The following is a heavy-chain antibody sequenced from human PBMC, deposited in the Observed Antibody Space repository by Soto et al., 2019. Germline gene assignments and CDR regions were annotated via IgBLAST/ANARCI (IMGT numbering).Heavy chain of an antibody. CDR2: IIPIFGTA. CDR1: GGTFSSYA. Sequence: GASVKVSCKASGGTFSSYAISWVRQAPGQGLEWMGGIIPIFGTANYAQKFEGRVKITADESTSTAYMELSSLRSEDTAVYYCAIDRSGYYDSSGYLAKYFDLWGRGTLDTAPQ. CDR3: AIDRSGYYDSSGYLAKYFDL. J-gene: IGHJ2*01. D-gene: IGHD3-22*01. V-gene: IGHV1-69*13.